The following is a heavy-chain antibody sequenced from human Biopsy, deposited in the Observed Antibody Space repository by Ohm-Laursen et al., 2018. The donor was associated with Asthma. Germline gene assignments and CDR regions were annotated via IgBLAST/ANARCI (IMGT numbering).Heavy chain of an antibody. CDR3: ARAVDYSHYYGIDV. D-gene: IGHD3-10*01. Sequence: GASVKLSCKTSGYTFNSAGITWVRQAPGQGLEWMGWISVYNGNTKVAQKLQDRVTMITDTSTSTACMELRSLRSDDTAVYFCARAVDYSHYYGIDVWGQGTTVTVS. V-gene: IGHV1-18*01. J-gene: IGHJ6*02. CDR2: ISVYNGNT. CDR1: GYTFNSAG.